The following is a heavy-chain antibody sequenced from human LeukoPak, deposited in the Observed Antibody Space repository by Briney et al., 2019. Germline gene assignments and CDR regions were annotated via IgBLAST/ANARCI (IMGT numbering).Heavy chain of an antibody. J-gene: IGHJ6*03. Sequence: GGSLRLSCAASGFTFSSYGMSWVRQAPGKGLEWVSAISGSGGSTYYADSVKGRFTISRDNSKNTLYLQMNSLGAEDTAVYYCARDPGPYGDYMDVWGKGTTVTVSS. CDR2: ISGSGGST. D-gene: IGHD1-1*01. CDR1: GFTFSSYG. CDR3: ARDPGPYGDYMDV. V-gene: IGHV3-23*01.